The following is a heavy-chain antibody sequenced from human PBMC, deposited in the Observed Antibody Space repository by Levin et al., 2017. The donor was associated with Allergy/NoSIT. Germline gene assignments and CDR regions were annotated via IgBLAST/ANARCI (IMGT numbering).Heavy chain of an antibody. D-gene: IGHD6-13*01. CDR2: ISYDGSNK. J-gene: IGHJ6*02. V-gene: IGHV3-30*18. CDR1: GFTFSSYG. Sequence: GESLKISCAASGFTFSSYGMHWVRQAPGKGLEWVAVISYDGSNKYYADSVKGRFTISRDNSKNTLYLQMNSLRAEDTAVYYCAKDSSSWPLYYYYGMDVWGQGTTVTVSS. CDR3: AKDSSSWPLYYYYGMDV.